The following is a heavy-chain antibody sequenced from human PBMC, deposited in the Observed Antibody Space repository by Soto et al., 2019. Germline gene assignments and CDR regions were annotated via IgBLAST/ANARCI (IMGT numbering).Heavy chain of an antibody. J-gene: IGHJ4*02. V-gene: IGHV4-34*01. CDR2: INHSGST. CDR3: ARAAPRYCSGGSCYSGGEC. CDR1: GGSFSGYY. Sequence: SETLSLTCAVYGGSFSGYYWSWIRQPPGKGLEWIGEINHSGSTNYNPSLKSRVTISVDTSKNQFSLKLSSVTAADTAVYYCARAAPRYCSGGSCYSGGECWGQGTLVTVSS. D-gene: IGHD2-15*01.